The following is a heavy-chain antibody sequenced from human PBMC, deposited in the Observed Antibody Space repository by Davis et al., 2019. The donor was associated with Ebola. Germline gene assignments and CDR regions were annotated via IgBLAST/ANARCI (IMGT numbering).Heavy chain of an antibody. CDR3: ATDSSGYNYERLYYTYYMDV. J-gene: IGHJ6*03. Sequence: GESLKISCAASGFTFSDAWMTWVRQAPGKGLEWVSLLSASGGAKYYADSVRGRFTISRDNSKNTMYLEMNSLRADDTAIYYCATDSSGYNYERLYYTYYMDVWGRGTTVSVSS. V-gene: IGHV3-23*01. D-gene: IGHD3-22*01. CDR1: GFTFSDAW. CDR2: LSASGGAK.